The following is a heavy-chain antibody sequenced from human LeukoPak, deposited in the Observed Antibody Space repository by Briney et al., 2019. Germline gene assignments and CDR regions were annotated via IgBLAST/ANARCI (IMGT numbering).Heavy chain of an antibody. V-gene: IGHV4-39*01. D-gene: IGHD4-17*01. J-gene: IGHJ4*02. CDR3: ARQGRPTVTSCFGY. Sequence: SETLSLTCTVSGGSISSSSYSWGWIRQPPGKALEWIGTIYYSGSTYYKPSLKSRVTISVDTSKNQSSLKLSSVTAADTAVYYCARQGRPTVTSCFGYWGQGTLVTVSS. CDR2: IYYSGST. CDR1: GGSISSSSYS.